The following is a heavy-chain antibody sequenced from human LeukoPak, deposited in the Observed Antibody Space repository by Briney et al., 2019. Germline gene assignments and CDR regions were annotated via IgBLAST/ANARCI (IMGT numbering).Heavy chain of an antibody. V-gene: IGHV1-18*01. CDR3: AKDLTRRGYSYGSSDY. Sequence: GASVKVSCKASGYTFTSYGISWVRQAPGQGLEWMGWISAYNGNTNYAQKLQGRVTMTTDTSTSTAYMELRSLRSDDTAVYYCAKDLTRRGYSYGSSDYWGQGTLVTVSS. CDR2: ISAYNGNT. J-gene: IGHJ4*02. D-gene: IGHD5-18*01. CDR1: GYTFTSYG.